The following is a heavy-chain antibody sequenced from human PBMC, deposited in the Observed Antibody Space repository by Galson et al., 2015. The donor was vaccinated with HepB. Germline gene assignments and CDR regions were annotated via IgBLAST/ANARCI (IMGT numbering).Heavy chain of an antibody. CDR2: ISYDGSGE. D-gene: IGHD3-3*01. V-gene: IGHV3-30*01. Sequence: SLRLSCAASGFTFSNHAMHWVRQAPGKGLEWVAVISYDGSGENYADSVKGRFTVSRDNPKNTFSLQMNALSAEDTALYYCARQVRILEWLFLGYYMDVWGKGTTVIVSS. J-gene: IGHJ6*03. CDR1: GFTFSNHA. CDR3: ARQVRILEWLFLGYYMDV.